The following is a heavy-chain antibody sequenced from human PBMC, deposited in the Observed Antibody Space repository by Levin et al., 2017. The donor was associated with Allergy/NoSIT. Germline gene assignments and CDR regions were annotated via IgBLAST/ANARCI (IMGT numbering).Heavy chain of an antibody. CDR2: ITGTGGRT. Sequence: GESLKISCAASGFSFSNYAVSWVRQAPGKGLEWVSSITGTGGRTHSADSVKGRFTISRDNSKNTAYLQMNSLRGEDTAIYYCARGEQWLPDYWGQGTLVTVSS. D-gene: IGHD6-19*01. V-gene: IGHV3-23*01. CDR1: GFSFSNYA. J-gene: IGHJ4*02. CDR3: ARGEQWLPDY.